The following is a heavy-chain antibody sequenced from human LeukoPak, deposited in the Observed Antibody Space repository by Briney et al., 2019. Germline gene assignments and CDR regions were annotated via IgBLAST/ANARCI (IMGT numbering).Heavy chain of an antibody. Sequence: PSETLSLTCAVYGGSFSGYYWSWIRQPPGKGLEWIGEINHSGSTNYNPSLKSRVTISVDTSKNQFSLKLSSVTAADTAVYYCARDFTMVRGAPPYFDYWGQGTLVTVSS. CDR2: INHSGST. CDR3: ARDFTMVRGAPPYFDY. J-gene: IGHJ4*02. D-gene: IGHD3-10*01. V-gene: IGHV4-34*01. CDR1: GGSFSGYY.